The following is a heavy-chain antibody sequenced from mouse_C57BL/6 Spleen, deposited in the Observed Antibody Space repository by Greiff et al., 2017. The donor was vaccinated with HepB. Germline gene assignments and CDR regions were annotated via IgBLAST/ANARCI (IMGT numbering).Heavy chain of an antibody. CDR2: IDPENGDT. V-gene: IGHV14-4*01. CDR1: GFNIKDDY. Sequence: VQLQQSGAELVRPGASVKLSCTASGFNIKDDYMHWVKQRPEQGLEWIGWIDPENGDTEYASKFQGKATITADTSSNTAYLQLSSLTSEDTAVYYCTRVEADWYFDVWGTGTTVAVS. J-gene: IGHJ1*03. CDR3: TRVEADWYFDV. D-gene: IGHD1-1*01.